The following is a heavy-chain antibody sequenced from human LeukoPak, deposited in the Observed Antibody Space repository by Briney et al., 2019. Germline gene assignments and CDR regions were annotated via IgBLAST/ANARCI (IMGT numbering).Heavy chain of an antibody. V-gene: IGHV1-18*01. CDR1: GYTFTIYA. CDR2: IRTYNGDT. CDR3: ARERIGTPYYGMDV. J-gene: IGHJ6*02. D-gene: IGHD1-26*01. Sequence: ASVKVSCKASGYTFTIYAISWVRQAPGQGLEWMGCIRTYNGDTNYAQKIQGRVTLTTDTSTSTAYMELRSLRSDDTAVYYCARERIGTPYYGMDVWGQGTTVTVAS.